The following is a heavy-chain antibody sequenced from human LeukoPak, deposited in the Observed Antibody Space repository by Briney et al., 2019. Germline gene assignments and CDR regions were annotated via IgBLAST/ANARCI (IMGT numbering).Heavy chain of an antibody. CDR2: IWYDGSNK. Sequence: PGRSLRLSCAASGFTFSSNGMHCVRQAPGKGLEWVAVIWYDGSNKYYADSVKGRFTISRDNSKNTLYLQMNSLRAEDTAVYYCARDSVWLREPWGQGTLVTVSS. J-gene: IGHJ5*02. D-gene: IGHD5-12*01. CDR3: ARDSVWLREP. CDR1: GFTFSSNG. V-gene: IGHV3-33*01.